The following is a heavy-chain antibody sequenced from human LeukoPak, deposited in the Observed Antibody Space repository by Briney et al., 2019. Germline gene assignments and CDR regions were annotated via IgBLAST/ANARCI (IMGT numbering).Heavy chain of an antibody. CDR1: GYTFNNYG. V-gene: IGHV1-18*01. J-gene: IGHJ4*02. CDR3: ARGPRYAYDSSALVLDF. D-gene: IGHD3-22*01. Sequence: ASVKVSCKASGYTFNNYGVTWVRQAPGQGLEWMGRISAYNGNANYARNLQDRVTMTTDASTSTAYMELRRLRPSDTAVYHCARGPRYAYDSSALVLDFWGQGTLVSVSS. CDR2: ISAYNGNA.